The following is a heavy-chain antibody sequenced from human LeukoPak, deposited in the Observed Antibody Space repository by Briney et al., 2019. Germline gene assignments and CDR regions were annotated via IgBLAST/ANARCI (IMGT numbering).Heavy chain of an antibody. V-gene: IGHV3-74*03. CDR3: ARSGITMVGGASIGLLTFDI. J-gene: IGHJ3*02. Sequence: GGSLSSPVQPLDSPSVTTGCTGSARLQGRGWSGSHVNDDGRTTTYADSVKGRITISRDNAKNTLYLQMSSLRVEDTAVYYCARSGITMVGGASIGLLTFDIWGPGTMVTVSP. CDR2: NDDGRTT. CDR1: DSPSVTTG. D-gene: IGHD3-10*01.